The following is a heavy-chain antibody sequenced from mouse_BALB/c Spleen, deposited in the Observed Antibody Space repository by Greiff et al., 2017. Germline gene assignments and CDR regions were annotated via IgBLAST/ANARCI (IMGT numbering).Heavy chain of an antibody. V-gene: IGHV5-6-2*01. D-gene: IGHD2-10*02. Sequence: EVMLVESGGGLVKLGGSLKLSCAASGFTFSSYYMSWVRQTPEKRLELVAAINSNGGSTYYPDTVKGRFTISRDNAKNTLYLQMSSLKSEDTALYYCARLGYGNGYDDWGQGTSVTVSS. CDR1: GFTFSSYY. CDR3: ARLGYGNGYDD. CDR2: INSNGGST. J-gene: IGHJ4*01.